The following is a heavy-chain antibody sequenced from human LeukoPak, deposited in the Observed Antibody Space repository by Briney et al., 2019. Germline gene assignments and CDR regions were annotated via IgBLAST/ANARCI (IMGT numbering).Heavy chain of an antibody. D-gene: IGHD5-18*01. CDR2: ISSSSSTI. CDR3: ARDQERYSYGHGFDY. J-gene: IGHJ4*02. Sequence: GGSLRLSCAASGFTFSSYSMNWVRQAPGKGLEWVSYISSSSSTIYYADSVKGRFTISRDNAKNSLYLQMNSLRDEGTAVYYCARDQERYSYGHGFDYWGQGTLVPVSS. CDR1: GFTFSSYS. V-gene: IGHV3-48*02.